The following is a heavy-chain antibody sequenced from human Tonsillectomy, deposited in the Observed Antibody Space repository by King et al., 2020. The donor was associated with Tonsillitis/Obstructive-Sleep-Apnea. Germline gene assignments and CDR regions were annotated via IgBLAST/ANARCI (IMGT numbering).Heavy chain of an antibody. J-gene: IGHJ6*02. CDR1: GFTLSSYG. CDR2: ISHDGREK. Sequence: VQLVESGGGVVQPGRSLRLSCAASGFTLSSYGMYWVRKAPGKGREWVAVISHDGREKNYADSVKGRFTISRDNSKNTLYLQMNSLRAEDTALYYCAKDLNFWSGYYYYYYGMDVWGQGTTVTVSS. CDR3: AKDLNFWSGYYYYYYGMDV. D-gene: IGHD3-3*01. V-gene: IGHV3-30*18.